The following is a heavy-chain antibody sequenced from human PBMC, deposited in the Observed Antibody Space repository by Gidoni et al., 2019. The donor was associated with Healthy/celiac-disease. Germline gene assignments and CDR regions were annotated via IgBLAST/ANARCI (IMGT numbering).Heavy chain of an antibody. J-gene: IGHJ6*02. Sequence: QVQLVESGGGVVQPGRSLRLSCAASGFTFSSYARHWVRQAPGKGLEWVAVISYDGSNKYYADSVKGRFTISRDNSKNTLYLQMNSLRAEDTAVYYCARQLEPYYYYYGMDVWGQGTTVTVSS. D-gene: IGHD5-18*01. CDR1: GFTFSSYA. CDR3: ARQLEPYYYYYGMDV. CDR2: ISYDGSNK. V-gene: IGHV3-30-3*01.